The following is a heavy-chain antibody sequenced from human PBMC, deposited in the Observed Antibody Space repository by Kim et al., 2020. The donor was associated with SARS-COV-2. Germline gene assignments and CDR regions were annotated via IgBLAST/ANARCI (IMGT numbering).Heavy chain of an antibody. Sequence: SETLSLTCTVSGGSISSYYWSWIRQPPGKGLEWIGYIYYSGSTNYNPSLKSRVTISVDTSKNQFSLKLSSVTAADTAVYYCARDIISYCSSTSCPNPPSYWYFDLWGRGTLVTVSS. CDR2: IYYSGST. J-gene: IGHJ2*01. V-gene: IGHV4-59*13. CDR1: GGSISSYY. D-gene: IGHD2-2*01. CDR3: ARDIISYCSSTSCPNPPSYWYFDL.